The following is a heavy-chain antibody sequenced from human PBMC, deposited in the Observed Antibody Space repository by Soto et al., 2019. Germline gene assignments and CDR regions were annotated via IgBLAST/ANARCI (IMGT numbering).Heavy chain of an antibody. J-gene: IGHJ6*02. CDR1: GFTFSSYG. D-gene: IGHD3-9*01. V-gene: IGHV3-30*18. CDR3: AKSYYDILTGLVYYYGMDV. CDR2: ISYDGSNK. Sequence: GGSLRLSCAASGFTFSSYGMHWVRQAPGKGLEWVAVISYDGSNKYYADSVKGRLTISRDNSKNTLYLQMNSLRAEDTAVYYCAKSYYDILTGLVYYYGMDVWGQGTTVTVSS.